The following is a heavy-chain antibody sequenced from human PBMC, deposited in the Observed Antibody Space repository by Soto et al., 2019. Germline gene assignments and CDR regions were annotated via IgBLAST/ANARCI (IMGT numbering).Heavy chain of an antibody. Sequence: QITLKESGPTLVKPTQTLTLTCAFSGFSLRTSGVGVGWIRQPPGKALEWLALIYWDGYKHYNPSLKCRLTTTGDPSKTLVVLTITNMDPLDTATYYCAHKGGGDRILDYWGQGTLVTVSS. J-gene: IGHJ4*02. V-gene: IGHV2-5*02. CDR3: AHKGGGDRILDY. CDR2: IYWDGYK. CDR1: GFSLRTSGVG. D-gene: IGHD3-16*01.